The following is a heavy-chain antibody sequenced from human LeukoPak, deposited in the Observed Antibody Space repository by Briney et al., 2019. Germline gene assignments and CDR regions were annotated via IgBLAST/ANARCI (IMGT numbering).Heavy chain of an antibody. D-gene: IGHD3-10*01. CDR1: GFNIGNYA. Sequence: GGSLRLSCAASGFNIGNYAMTWVRQASGKGLEWVSLISDNGENTYYADSVKGRFTISRDNSETTLYLQMNSLRVDDTAEYYCAKHPTMVRGVDDGLDLWGQGTMVTVSS. V-gene: IGHV3-23*01. CDR3: AKHPTMVRGVDDGLDL. CDR2: ISDNGENT. J-gene: IGHJ3*01.